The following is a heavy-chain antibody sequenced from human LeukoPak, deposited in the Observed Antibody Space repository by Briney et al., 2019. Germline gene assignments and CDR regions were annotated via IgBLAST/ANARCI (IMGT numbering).Heavy chain of an antibody. CDR2: IYHSGST. Sequence: PSETLSLTCAVSGGSISSGGYSWSWIRQPPGKGLEWIGYIYHSGSTYYNPSLKSRVTISVDRSKNQFSLKLSSVTAADTAVYYCARKVRGVHYYLDYWGQGTLVTVSS. CDR1: GGSISSGGYS. V-gene: IGHV4-30-2*01. J-gene: IGHJ4*02. D-gene: IGHD3-10*01. CDR3: ARKVRGVHYYLDY.